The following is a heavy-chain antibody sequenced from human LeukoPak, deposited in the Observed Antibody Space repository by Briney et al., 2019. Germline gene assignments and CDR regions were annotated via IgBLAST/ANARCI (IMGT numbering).Heavy chain of an antibody. CDR3: ARRFGITMVWGEYQDSAFDI. J-gene: IGHJ3*02. D-gene: IGHD3-10*01. Sequence: SETLSLTCAVSGGSISSSNWWSWVRPPPGKGLEWIGEIYHSGSTNYNPSLKSRVTISVDKSKNQFSLKLSSVTAADTAVYYCARRFGITMVWGEYQDSAFDIWGQGTMVTVSS. V-gene: IGHV4-4*02. CDR2: IYHSGST. CDR1: GGSISSSNW.